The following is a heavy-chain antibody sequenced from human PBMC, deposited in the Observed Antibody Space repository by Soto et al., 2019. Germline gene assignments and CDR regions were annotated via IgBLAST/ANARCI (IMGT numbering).Heavy chain of an antibody. CDR3: AAAGGVLLWFGEPQYGMDV. D-gene: IGHD3-10*01. CDR2: IVVGSGNT. J-gene: IGHJ6*02. V-gene: IGHV1-58*01. CDR1: GFTFTSSA. Sequence: SVKVSCKASGFTFTSSAVQWMRQTRVQRLEWIGWIVVGSGNTNYAQKFQERVTITRDMSTSTAYMELSSLRSEDTAVYYCAAAGGVLLWFGEPQYGMDVWGQGTTVTVSS.